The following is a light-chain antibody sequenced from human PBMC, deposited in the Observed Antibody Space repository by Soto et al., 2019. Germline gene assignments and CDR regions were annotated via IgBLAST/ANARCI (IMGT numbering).Light chain of an antibody. J-gene: IGKJ4*01. V-gene: IGKV3-11*01. CDR2: DAS. CDR1: QSVSSY. Sequence: EIVLTQSPATLSLSPGERATLSCRASQSVSSYLAWYQQKPGQAPRLLMYDASNRATGIPARFSGSGSGTDFPLTISRLEPEDFAVYYCQQRSNWLTFGGGTKVEIK. CDR3: QQRSNWLT.